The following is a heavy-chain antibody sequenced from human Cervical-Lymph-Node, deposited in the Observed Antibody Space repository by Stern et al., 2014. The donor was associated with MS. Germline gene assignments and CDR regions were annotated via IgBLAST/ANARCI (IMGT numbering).Heavy chain of an antibody. CDR2: IRNNANSYAK. CDR3: ARVHLGGFSVKYFDL. J-gene: IGHJ2*01. D-gene: IGHD3-16*01. Sequence: VQLGQSGGALVQPGGSLRLSCAASGFTFSDHYMDWVRQASGKGLEWVARIRNNANSYAKEYAASVKGRFTISRDDSKDSLYLQMNSLRSEDTAVYYCARVHLGGFSVKYFDLWGRGTLVTVSS. V-gene: IGHV3-72*01. CDR1: GFTFSDHY.